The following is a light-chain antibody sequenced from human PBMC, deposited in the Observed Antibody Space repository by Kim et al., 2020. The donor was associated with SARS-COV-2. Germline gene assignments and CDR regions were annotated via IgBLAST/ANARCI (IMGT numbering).Light chain of an antibody. J-gene: IGLJ1*01. CDR2: YDK. CDR3: QVWDSRFDHSV. Sequence: SYELTQPPSVSVAPGQTARITCGENNIGTKSVHWYQQKPGQAPKLVIYYDKDRPSGIPERFSGSNSGNTATLTISRVEAGDEADYFCQVWDSRFDHSVFGPGTKVTVL. CDR1: NIGTKS. V-gene: IGLV3-21*04.